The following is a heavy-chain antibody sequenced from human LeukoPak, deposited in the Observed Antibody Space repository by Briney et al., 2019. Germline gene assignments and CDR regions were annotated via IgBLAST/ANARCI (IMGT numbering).Heavy chain of an antibody. CDR1: GFTFSSYA. J-gene: IGHJ4*02. CDR3: AKDRARVRGVIFYYFDY. CDR2: ISGSGGST. D-gene: IGHD3-10*01. V-gene: IGHV3-23*01. Sequence: PGGSLRLSCAASGFTFSSYAMSWVRQAPGKGLEWVSAISGSGGSTYYADSVKGRFTISRDNSKNTLYLQMNSLRAEDTAVYYCAKDRARVRGVIFYYFDYWGQGTLVTVSS.